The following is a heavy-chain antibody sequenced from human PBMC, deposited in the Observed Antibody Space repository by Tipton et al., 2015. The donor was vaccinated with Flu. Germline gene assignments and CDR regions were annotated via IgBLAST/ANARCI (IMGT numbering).Heavy chain of an antibody. V-gene: IGHV3-30*02. CDR2: IRYDGSNK. J-gene: IGHJ4*02. CDR1: GFTYRNHG. CDR3: AKEFCGVTSCLTHYFDS. D-gene: IGHD2-21*01. Sequence: GSLRLSCAASGFTYRNHGMYWVRQAPGKGLEWVAFIRYDGSNKYYADSVKGRFAISRDNTKSTLFLQMNSLRTEGTAVYFCAKEFCGVTSCLTHYFDSWGQGTLVTVSS.